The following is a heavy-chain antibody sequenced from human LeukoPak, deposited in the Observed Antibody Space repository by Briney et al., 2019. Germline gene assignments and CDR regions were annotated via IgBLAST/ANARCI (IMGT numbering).Heavy chain of an antibody. J-gene: IGHJ4*02. CDR2: VFDSGRT. CDR3: TTIKRGNIFGYFDF. Sequence: ETLPLTCTDSGGSMRSHHWNWIRQTPGKGLDWICYVFDSGRTKENPSLKSRVTLSADTSKNQLSLRLSSVTAADTAVYYCTTIKRGNIFGYFDFWGQGILVTVSS. CDR1: GGSMRSHH. V-gene: IGHV4-59*11. D-gene: IGHD5-18*01.